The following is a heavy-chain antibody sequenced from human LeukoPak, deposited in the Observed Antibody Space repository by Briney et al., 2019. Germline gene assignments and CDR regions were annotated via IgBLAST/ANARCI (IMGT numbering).Heavy chain of an antibody. J-gene: IGHJ4*02. Sequence: QAGGSLRLSCAASGFTFSSYGMSWVRQAPGKGLGWVSAISSSGDSTYYADSVKGRFTISRDNSKNTLFLQLNSLRAEDTALYYCAKYSPYDILTGSTYYFDYWGQGTLVTVSS. CDR3: AKYSPYDILTGSTYYFDY. V-gene: IGHV3-23*01. CDR2: ISSSGDST. D-gene: IGHD3-9*01. CDR1: GFTFSSYG.